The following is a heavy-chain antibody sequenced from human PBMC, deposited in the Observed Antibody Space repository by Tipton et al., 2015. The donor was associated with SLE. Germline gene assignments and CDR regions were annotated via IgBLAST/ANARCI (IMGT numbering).Heavy chain of an antibody. J-gene: IGHJ4*02. V-gene: IGHV4-59*11. CDR1: GGSISPHF. D-gene: IGHD3-9*01. CDR3: ARLPDIDGWPFDL. CDR2: IRYSGRT. Sequence: SLTCTVSGGSISPHFWTWIRQPPGNQLEWIGYIRYSGRTEYNAAVESRAVISLDTSKNQLSLKLSSVTAADSAFYYCARLPDIDGWPFDLWGQGAQVTVSS.